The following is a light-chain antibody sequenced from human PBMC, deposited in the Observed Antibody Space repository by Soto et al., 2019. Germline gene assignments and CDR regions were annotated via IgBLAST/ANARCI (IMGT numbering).Light chain of an antibody. Sequence: DIQMTQAPSSLSASVGDRVTITCQASQDISNYLNWYQQKPGKAPKRLIYAASSLESGVPSRFGGSGSGTEFTLTISSLQPDDFAIYYCQQYNSYSWTFGQGTKVDIK. CDR2: AAS. CDR1: QDISNY. CDR3: QQYNSYSWT. V-gene: IGKV1-16*01. J-gene: IGKJ1*01.